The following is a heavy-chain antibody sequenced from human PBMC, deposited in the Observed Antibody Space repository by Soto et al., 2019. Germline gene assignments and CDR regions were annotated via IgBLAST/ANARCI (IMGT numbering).Heavy chain of an antibody. CDR3: ARDSGSGWYRGAFDI. V-gene: IGHV1-18*01. CDR1: GYTFTSYG. D-gene: IGHD6-19*01. Sequence: ASVKVSCTASGYTFTSYGISWVRQAPGQGLEWMGWISAYNGNTNYAQKLQGRVTMTTDTSTSTAYMELRSLRSDDTAVYYCARDSGSGWYRGAFDIWGQGTMVTVSS. J-gene: IGHJ3*02. CDR2: ISAYNGNT.